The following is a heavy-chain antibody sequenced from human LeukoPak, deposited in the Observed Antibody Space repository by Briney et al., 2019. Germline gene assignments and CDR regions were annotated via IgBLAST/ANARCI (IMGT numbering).Heavy chain of an antibody. Sequence: SETLSLTCTVSGGSISSHYWSWIRQPPGKGLEWLGYIYYTGSTNYNPSFKSRVTISLDTSKTQFSLKLTSVTAADTAVYYCARQSGGGSYYYFDYWGQGTPVTVSS. D-gene: IGHD1-26*01. CDR3: ARQSGGGSYYYFDY. CDR2: IYYTGST. J-gene: IGHJ4*02. CDR1: GGSISSHY. V-gene: IGHV4-59*08.